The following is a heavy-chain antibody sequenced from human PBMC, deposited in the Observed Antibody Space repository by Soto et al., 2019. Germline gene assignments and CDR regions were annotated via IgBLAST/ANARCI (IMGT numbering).Heavy chain of an antibody. J-gene: IGHJ6*02. CDR1: GFTFSSHG. CDR2: LSGSGDTT. Sequence: GGSLSLSCAASGFTFSSHGITSVRQAPGKGLEWVSALSGSGDTTYYADSVRGRFSISRDNSKNTLYLQMSSLRGEDTAVYYCAKGTQFFYYYAMDVWGQGTTVTVSS. V-gene: IGHV3-23*01. CDR3: AKGTQFFYYYAMDV.